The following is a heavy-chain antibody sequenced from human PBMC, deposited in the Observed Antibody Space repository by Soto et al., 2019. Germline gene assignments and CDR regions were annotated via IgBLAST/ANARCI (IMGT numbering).Heavy chain of an antibody. D-gene: IGHD3-10*01. CDR1: GGSISSGGYY. V-gene: IGHV4-31*03. J-gene: IGHJ5*02. Sequence: PSETLSLTCTVSGGSISSGGYYWSWIRQHPGKGLEWIGYIYYSGSTYYNPSLKSRVTISVDTSKNQFSLKLSSVTAADTAVYYCARAGRTMVRGKNWFDPWGQGTLVTVS. CDR3: ARAGRTMVRGKNWFDP. CDR2: IYYSGST.